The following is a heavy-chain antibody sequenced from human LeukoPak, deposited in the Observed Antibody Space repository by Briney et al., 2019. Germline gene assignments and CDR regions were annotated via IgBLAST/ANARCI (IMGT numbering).Heavy chain of an antibody. CDR2: IYTRGST. CDR3: ARDQSSYYDILTGSSYYYYGMDV. D-gene: IGHD3-9*01. V-gene: IGHV4-4*07. J-gene: IGHJ6*02. Sequence: SETLSLTCSVSGGSISSYFWSWIRQPAGKGLEWIGRIYTRGSTDYNPSLKSRVTMSVDTSKNQFSLKLSSVTAADTAVYYCARDQSSYYDILTGSSYYYYGMDVWGQGTTVTVSS. CDR1: GGSISSYF.